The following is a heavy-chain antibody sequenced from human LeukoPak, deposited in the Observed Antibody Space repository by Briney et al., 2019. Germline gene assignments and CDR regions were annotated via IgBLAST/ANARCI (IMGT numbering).Heavy chain of an antibody. CDR3: ARRATNSRITMVRGVIVAANNHHFDY. Sequence: SETLSLTCTISSGSISSSSEYCGWIRQPPGKGLEWIGNIYYSGTTYYNPSLKSRVTISVDTSKSQFSLKLSSVTAADTAVYYCARRATNSRITMVRGVIVAANNHHFDYWGQGTLVTVSS. D-gene: IGHD3-10*01. CDR1: SGSISSSSEY. CDR2: IYYSGTT. J-gene: IGHJ4*02. V-gene: IGHV4-39*01.